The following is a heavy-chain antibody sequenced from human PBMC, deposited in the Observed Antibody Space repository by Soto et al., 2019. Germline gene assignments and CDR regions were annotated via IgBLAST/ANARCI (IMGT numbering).Heavy chain of an antibody. CDR1: GYTFTSYG. V-gene: IGHV1-18*01. CDR3: ARASGITMVRGSLGY. D-gene: IGHD3-10*01. J-gene: IGHJ4*02. Sequence: ASVKVSCKASGYTFTSYGINWVRQAPGQGLEWMGWIGAYSGNTDYAQTYQDRVTMTADTSTSTAYMELRSLRSDDTAVYYCARASGITMVRGSLGYWGQGTLVTVSS. CDR2: IGAYSGNT.